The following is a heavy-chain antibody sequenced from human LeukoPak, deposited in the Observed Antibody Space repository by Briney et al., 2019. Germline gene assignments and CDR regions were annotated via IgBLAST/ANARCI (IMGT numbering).Heavy chain of an antibody. CDR1: GFTFSSYA. CDR2: ISYDGSNE. Sequence: GGSLRLSCAASGFTFSSYAMYWVRQAPGKGLEWVAVISYDGSNEYYADSVKGRFTISRDNSKKTLYLQMNSLRAEDTAVYYCARASGWSQPYYLDHWGQGTLVTVSS. D-gene: IGHD6-19*01. J-gene: IGHJ4*02. CDR3: ARASGWSQPYYLDH. V-gene: IGHV3-30-3*01.